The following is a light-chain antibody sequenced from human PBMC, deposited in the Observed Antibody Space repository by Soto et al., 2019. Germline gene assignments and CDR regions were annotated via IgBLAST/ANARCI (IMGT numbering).Light chain of an antibody. CDR3: QQYKNWPPIT. Sequence: EIGMPQSPATLSVSPGEGATLSCRASQSLSSSLAWYQQKPGQAPRLLIYGASTRANGIPARFSGSGSGTEFTLTISSLQSEDFAVYYCQQYKNWPPITFGQGTRLE. V-gene: IGKV3-15*01. CDR1: QSLSSS. CDR2: GAS. J-gene: IGKJ5*01.